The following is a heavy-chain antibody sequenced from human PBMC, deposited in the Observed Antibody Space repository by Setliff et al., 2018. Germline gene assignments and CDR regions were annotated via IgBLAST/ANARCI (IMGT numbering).Heavy chain of an antibody. V-gene: IGHV4-31*03. CDR1: GASLSSGTYY. D-gene: IGHD6-13*01. CDR3: SRSEDSNRWHYYMDV. Sequence: SETLSLTCTVSGASLSSGTYYWGWIRQPPGKGLEWIGYIYYSGSTYYNPSLKSRVTISLDTSENQFSLELSSVTAADTAVYYCSRSEDSNRWHYYMDVWGKGTTVTVS. J-gene: IGHJ6*03. CDR2: IYYSGST.